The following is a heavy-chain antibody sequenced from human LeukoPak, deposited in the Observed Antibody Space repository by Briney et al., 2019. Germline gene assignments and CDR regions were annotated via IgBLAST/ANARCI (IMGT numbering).Heavy chain of an antibody. CDR3: AKVEPVTHYDFWSGYYQPPTYSDS. Sequence: PGRSLRLSCAASGFAFSSYAMIWVRQAPGNGLESVSGISGSGGGTAYANSVKGRFTISRDISKNTLYLEMNSMRAEDTAVYFCAKVEPVTHYDFWSGYYQPPTYSDSWGQGTLVTVSS. CDR1: GFAFSSYA. J-gene: IGHJ4*02. CDR2: ISGSGGGT. V-gene: IGHV3-23*01. D-gene: IGHD3-3*01.